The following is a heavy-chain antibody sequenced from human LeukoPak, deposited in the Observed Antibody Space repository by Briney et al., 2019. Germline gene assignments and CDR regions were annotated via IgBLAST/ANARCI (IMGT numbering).Heavy chain of an antibody. CDR1: GFTFSSYA. V-gene: IGHV3-30-3*01. CDR2: ISYDGSNK. J-gene: IGHJ3*02. Sequence: PGGSLRLSCAASGFTFSSYAMHWVRQAPGKGLEWVAVISYDGSNKYYADSVKGRFTISRDNSKNTLYLQMNSLRAEDTAVYYCARDNPVLDAFDIWGQGTMVTVSS. CDR3: ARDNPVLDAFDI.